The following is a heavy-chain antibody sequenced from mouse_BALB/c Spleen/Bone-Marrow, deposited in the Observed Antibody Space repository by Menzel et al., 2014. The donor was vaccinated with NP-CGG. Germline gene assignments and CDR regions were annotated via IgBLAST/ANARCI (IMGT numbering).Heavy chain of an antibody. V-gene: IGHV5-17*02. J-gene: IGHJ2*01. CDR1: GFTFSSFG. CDR2: ISSGSSNI. CDR3: TRGGNWDDFDY. Sequence: EVNVVESGGGLVQPGGSRKLSYAASGFTFSSFGMHWVRQAPEKGLEWVAYISSGSSNIYYEDTVKGRFTISRDNPKNTLFLQMTSLRSEDTAMYYCTRGGNWDDFDYWGQGTTLTVSS. D-gene: IGHD4-1*01.